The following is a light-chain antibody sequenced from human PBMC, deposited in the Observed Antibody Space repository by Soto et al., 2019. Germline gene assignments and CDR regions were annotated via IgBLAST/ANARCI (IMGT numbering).Light chain of an antibody. J-gene: IGLJ7*01. Sequence: QSVLTQPPSASGTPGQRVTISCSGSSSNIGSNYVYWYQQLPGTAPKLLIYRNNQRPLGVPDRFSGSKSGTSASLATSGLRSEDEADYYCAAWDDSLSGRVFGGGTQLTVL. CDR3: AAWDDSLSGRV. CDR2: RNN. V-gene: IGLV1-47*01. CDR1: SSNIGSNY.